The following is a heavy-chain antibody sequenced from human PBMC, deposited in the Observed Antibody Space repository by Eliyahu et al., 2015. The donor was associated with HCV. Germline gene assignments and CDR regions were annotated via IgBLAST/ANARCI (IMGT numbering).Heavy chain of an antibody. CDR1: GFTFGDYA. Sequence: EVQLVESGGGLVQPGRSLRLSCTASGFTFGDYAMSWFRQAPGKGLEWVGFIRSKAYGGTTEIRRVCEGRFTISRDDSKSIAYLQMNSLKTEDTAVYYCTRGPPDYSNYYFDYWGQGTLVTVSS. V-gene: IGHV3-49*03. D-gene: IGHD4-11*01. CDR2: IRSKAYGGTT. J-gene: IGHJ4*02. CDR3: TRGPPDYSNYYFDY.